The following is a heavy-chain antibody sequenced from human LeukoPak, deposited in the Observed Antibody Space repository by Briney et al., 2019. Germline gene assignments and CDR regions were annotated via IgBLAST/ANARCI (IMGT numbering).Heavy chain of an antibody. Sequence: SETLSLTRSVSGGSISGYYWSWIRQPAGKGLEWIGRIYSTGRSDYNPSLKSRITMSVDTSKNQFSLKLSSVTAADTAVYYCARDGPRSGYDLGHFDNLGQGTLVTASS. J-gene: IGHJ4*02. CDR2: IYSTGRS. V-gene: IGHV4-4*07. D-gene: IGHD5-12*01. CDR3: ARDGPRSGYDLGHFDN. CDR1: GGSISGYY.